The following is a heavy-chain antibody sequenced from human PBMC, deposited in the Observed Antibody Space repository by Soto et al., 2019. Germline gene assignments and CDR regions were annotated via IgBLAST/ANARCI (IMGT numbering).Heavy chain of an antibody. J-gene: IGHJ4*02. CDR1: GFTFSTYW. D-gene: IGHD3-10*01. Sequence: EVQLVESGGGLVQPGGSLRLSCAASGFTFSTYWMHWVRQAPGKGLVWVSRIKNDGSGTYYVDSVEGRFTISRDNAKNTLYLQMNRLRAEDTAVYYCVRVDGDYYGGNGYLGRHWGQGTLVTVSS. V-gene: IGHV3-74*01. CDR2: IKNDGSGT. CDR3: VRVDGDYYGGNGYLGRH.